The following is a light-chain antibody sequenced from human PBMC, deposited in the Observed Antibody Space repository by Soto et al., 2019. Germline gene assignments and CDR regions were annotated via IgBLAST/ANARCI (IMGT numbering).Light chain of an antibody. J-gene: IGLJ3*02. CDR2: SSI. V-gene: IGLV1-44*01. CDR3: AAWDDSLSGPWV. CDR1: SSNIGSNT. Sequence: QSVLTQPPSASGTAGQRVTISCSGSSSNIGSNTVNWYQQFPGTAPKLLIYSSILRPSGVPDRFSGSKSGTSASLAISGLRSEDEADYYCAAWDDSLSGPWVFGGGTKLTVL.